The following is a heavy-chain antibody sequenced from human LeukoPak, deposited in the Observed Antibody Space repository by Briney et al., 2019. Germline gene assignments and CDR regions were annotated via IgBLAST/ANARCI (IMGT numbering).Heavy chain of an antibody. V-gene: IGHV3-53*01. CDR3: ARDHIADYYDSSGYAPDI. J-gene: IGHJ3*02. Sequence: GGSLRLSCAASGFSVGDNDMSWVRQAPGKGLEWVSVIYSGGSTSYADSVKGRFSISRDNSKNTLYLQMNSLRAEDTAVYYCARDHIADYYDSSGYAPDIWGQGTMVTVSS. CDR2: IYSGGST. D-gene: IGHD3-22*01. CDR1: GFSVGDND.